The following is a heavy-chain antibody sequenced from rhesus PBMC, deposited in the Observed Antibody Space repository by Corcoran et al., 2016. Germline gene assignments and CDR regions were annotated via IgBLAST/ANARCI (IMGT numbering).Heavy chain of an antibody. J-gene: IGHJ4*01. V-gene: IGHV4-127*01. CDR3: ARAGEGAVSMDY. Sequence: QVQLQESGPGLVKPSETLSLTCAVSGSSISRGYGWGWIRQPPGKGVEGIGYIGGSSGSTNYNPSLKSRVTSSKDTSKNQFSLKLSSVTAADTAVYYCARAGEGAVSMDYWGQGVLVTVSS. CDR1: GSSISRGYG. D-gene: IGHD1-44*01. CDR2: IGGSSGST.